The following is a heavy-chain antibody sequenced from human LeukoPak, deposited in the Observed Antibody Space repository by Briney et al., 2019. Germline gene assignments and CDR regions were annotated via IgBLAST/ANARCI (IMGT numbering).Heavy chain of an antibody. J-gene: IGHJ4*02. CDR2: ISGSGGST. CDR1: GFTYSDYY. D-gene: IGHD6-19*01. CDR3: AKVTVAGWGYFDY. V-gene: IGHV3-23*01. Sequence: GGSLRLSCAASGFTYSDYYMSWVRQAPGKGLEWVSAISGSGGSTYYADSVKGRFTISRDNSKNTLYLQMNSLRAEDTAVYYCAKVTVAGWGYFDYWGQGTLVTVSS.